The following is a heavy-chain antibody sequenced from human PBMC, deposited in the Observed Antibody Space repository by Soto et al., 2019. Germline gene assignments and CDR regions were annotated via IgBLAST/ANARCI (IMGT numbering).Heavy chain of an antibody. CDR1: GGSISSSSYY. D-gene: IGHD2-8*01. CDR3: ASTPIVLMVYAPDY. CDR2: IYYSGST. V-gene: IGHV4-39*01. J-gene: IGHJ4*02. Sequence: ASETLSLTCTVSGGSISSSSYYWGWIRQPPGKGLEWIGSIYYSGSTYYNPSLKSRVTISVDTSKNQFSLKLSSVTAADTAVYYCASTPIVLMVYAPDYWGQGTLVTVSS.